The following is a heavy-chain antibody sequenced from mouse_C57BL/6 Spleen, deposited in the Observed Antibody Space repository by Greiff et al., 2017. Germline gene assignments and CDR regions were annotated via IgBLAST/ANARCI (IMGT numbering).Heavy chain of an antibody. J-gene: IGHJ4*01. CDR2: IDPEDGDT. CDR1: GFNITDYY. D-gene: IGHD3-3*01. V-gene: IGHV14-2*01. CDR3: ARGDNDSRPAMDY. Sequence: VHVQQSGAELVKPGASVKLSCKASGFNITDYYMHWVKQRPEQGLEWIGRIDPEDGDTKYAPKFQGKATMTAETSSSTDYLELSSLTSEDTAVYYCARGDNDSRPAMDYWGEGTSVTVSS.